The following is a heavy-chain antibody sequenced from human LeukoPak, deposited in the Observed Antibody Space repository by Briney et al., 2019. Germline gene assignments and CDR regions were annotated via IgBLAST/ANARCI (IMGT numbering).Heavy chain of an antibody. Sequence: ASVKVSCKASGYTFSGYYMHWVRQAPGQGLEWMGWINPNSGGTNYAQKFQGRVTMTRDTSFSTAYMDLIRVRSDDTAVYYCVRGFSSSSVFDYWGQGTLVTVSS. CDR3: VRGFSSSSVFDY. D-gene: IGHD6-13*01. J-gene: IGHJ4*02. CDR2: INPNSGGT. CDR1: GYTFSGYY. V-gene: IGHV1-2*02.